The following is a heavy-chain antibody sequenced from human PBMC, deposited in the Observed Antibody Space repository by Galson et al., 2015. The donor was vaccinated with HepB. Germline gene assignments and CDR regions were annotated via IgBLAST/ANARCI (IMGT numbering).Heavy chain of an antibody. Sequence: SLRLSCAASGFTFSSCGMHWVRQAPGKGLEWVAVISYDESNKNYADSLKGRFTISGDNSKNTLYLQMNSLRVEDTAVYYCARGDGWNGADYWGQGTLVTVSS. D-gene: IGHD1-1*01. CDR3: ARGDGWNGADY. CDR2: ISYDESNK. V-gene: IGHV3-30*03. CDR1: GFTFSSCG. J-gene: IGHJ4*02.